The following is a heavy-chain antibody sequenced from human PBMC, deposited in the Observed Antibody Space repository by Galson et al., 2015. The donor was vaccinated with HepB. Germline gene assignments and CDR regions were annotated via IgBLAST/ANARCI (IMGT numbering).Heavy chain of an antibody. V-gene: IGHV3-48*01. Sequence: SLRLSCAASGFTFSAYSMNWVRQAPGKGLEWVSYISSSSSTIYYADSVKGRFTISRDNAKNSLYLQMNSLRAEDTAVYYCATIGWLRSIYYFDYWGQGTLVTVSS. D-gene: IGHD5-12*01. J-gene: IGHJ4*02. CDR1: GFTFSAYS. CDR3: ATIGWLRSIYYFDY. CDR2: ISSSSSTI.